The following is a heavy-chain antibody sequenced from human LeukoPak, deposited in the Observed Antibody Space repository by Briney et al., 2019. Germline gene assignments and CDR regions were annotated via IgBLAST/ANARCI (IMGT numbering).Heavy chain of an antibody. J-gene: IGHJ4*02. CDR3: TRASGLSFTSPFDY. CDR2: IRSKAYGGTT. D-gene: IGHD3-3*01. V-gene: IGHV3-49*03. Sequence: PGGSLRLSCTASGFTFGDYAMSWFRQAPGKGLEWVGFIRSKAYGGTTEYAASVKGRFTISRDDSKSIAYLQMNSLKTEDTAMYYCTRASGLSFTSPFDYWGQGTLVTVSS. CDR1: GFTFGDYA.